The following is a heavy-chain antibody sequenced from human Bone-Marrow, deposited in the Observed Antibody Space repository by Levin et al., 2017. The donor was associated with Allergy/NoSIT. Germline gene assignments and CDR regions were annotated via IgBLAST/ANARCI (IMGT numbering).Heavy chain of an antibody. CDR2: IDPSDENT. CDR3: ATGPRSGIFDY. CDR1: GYSFSNYY. D-gene: IGHD1-26*01. Sequence: ASVKVSCKASGYSFSNYYIHWVRQAPGEGLEWMGLIDPSDENTNHAQKFQARATMTRDTSTATVYMQLTSLRSEDTAVYYCATGPRSGIFDYWGQGTLVTVSA. V-gene: IGHV1-46*01. J-gene: IGHJ4*02.